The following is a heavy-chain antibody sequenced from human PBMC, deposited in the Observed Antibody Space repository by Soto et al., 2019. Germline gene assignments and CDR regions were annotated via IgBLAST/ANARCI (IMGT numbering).Heavy chain of an antibody. CDR1: GFTFSSYA. V-gene: IGHV3-23*01. CDR2: ISDGGGNK. D-gene: IGHD6-13*01. Sequence: GGSLSLSCTASGFTFSSYAMSWVRQAPGKGLEWVAVISDGGGNKYYADSVKGRFTISRDNSKNTLYLQMDSLRAEDTAVYYCAKDDYIAAANPPDYWGQGTLVTVSS. CDR3: AKDDYIAAANPPDY. J-gene: IGHJ4*02.